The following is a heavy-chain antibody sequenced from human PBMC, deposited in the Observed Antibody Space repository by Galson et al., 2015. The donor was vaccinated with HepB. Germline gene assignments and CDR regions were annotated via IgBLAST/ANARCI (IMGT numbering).Heavy chain of an antibody. D-gene: IGHD3-3*01. J-gene: IGHJ4*02. CDR2: ISHDGTSK. V-gene: IGHV3-30*18. CDR3: TKGLLAEW. Sequence: SLRLSCAASGYTFTTNGMHWVRQAPGRGLEWVSSISHDGTSKYYSDSVKGRFTVSRDNFKSTLYLQMNSLRGDDTAVYYCTKGLLAEWWGQGTLVIVSS. CDR1: GYTFTTNG.